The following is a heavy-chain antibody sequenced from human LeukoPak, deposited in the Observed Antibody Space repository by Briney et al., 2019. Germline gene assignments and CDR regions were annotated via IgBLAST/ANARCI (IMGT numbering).Heavy chain of an antibody. V-gene: IGHV3-66*01. D-gene: IGHD3-10*01. J-gene: IGHJ3*02. CDR3: ARKSYYYGSGSSNDASDI. CDR1: GFTVSSNY. Sequence: GGSLRLSCAASGFTVSSNYMSWVRQAPGKGLEWVSVIYSGGSTYYADSVKGRFTISRDNSKNTLYLQMNSLRAEDTAVYYCARKSYYYGSGSSNDASDIWGQGTMVTVSS. CDR2: IYSGGST.